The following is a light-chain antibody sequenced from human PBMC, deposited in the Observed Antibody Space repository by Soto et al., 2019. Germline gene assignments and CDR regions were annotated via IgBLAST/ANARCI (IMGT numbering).Light chain of an antibody. Sequence: QSDLTQPASVSGSPGQSITISCTGTSSDVGGYNYVSWYQQHPGKAPKLMIYEVSNRPSGVSNRFSGSKSGNTASLTISGLQAEDEADYYCSSYTSSSRYVFGTGTKPTVL. V-gene: IGLV2-14*01. J-gene: IGLJ1*01. CDR1: SSDVGGYNY. CDR2: EVS. CDR3: SSYTSSSRYV.